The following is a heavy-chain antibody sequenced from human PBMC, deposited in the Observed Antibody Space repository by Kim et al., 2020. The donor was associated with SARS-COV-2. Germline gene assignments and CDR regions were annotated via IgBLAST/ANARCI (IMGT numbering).Heavy chain of an antibody. J-gene: IGHJ3*02. D-gene: IGHD6-19*01. CDR1: GYTFTRYA. CDR3: ARDCHSDRGCDAFDI. Sequence: ASVKVSCKASGYTFTRYAMNWVRQATGQGLEWMGWINTNTGNPTYAQGFTGRFVFSLDTSVSTAYLQISSLKAEDTAVYYCARDCHSDRGCDAFDIWGQGTMVTVSS. CDR2: INTNTGNP. V-gene: IGHV7-4-1*02.